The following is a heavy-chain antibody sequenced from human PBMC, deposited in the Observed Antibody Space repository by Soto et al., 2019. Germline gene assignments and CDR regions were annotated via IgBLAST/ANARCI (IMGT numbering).Heavy chain of an antibody. V-gene: IGHV1-18*01. J-gene: IGHJ4*02. D-gene: IGHD4-17*01. CDR1: GYRFPSFG. CDR3: ARVRCGDAFDS. Sequence: QVQLVQSGPEVKKPGASVKVSCEVSGYRFPSFGINWVRQAPGQGLEWVGWVNPDNHNTNYAQNLQHRVSLTTDTSTNAAFLELRDLTSDDTGVYYWARVRCGDAFDSGGQGTLFTFSS. CDR2: VNPDNHNT.